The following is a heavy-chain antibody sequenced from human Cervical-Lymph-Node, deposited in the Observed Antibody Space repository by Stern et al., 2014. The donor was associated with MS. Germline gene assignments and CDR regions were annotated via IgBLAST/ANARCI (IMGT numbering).Heavy chain of an antibody. CDR1: GFSISSNI. CDR2: FYSGGSV. CDR3: VAHRITVDGTIF. Sequence: EVQLVQSGGGRIQPGGSLRLSCAASGFSISSNIMTWVRQAPGKGLEWVSAFYSGGSVDYADSVKGRFTISRDNSKNTLDLQMNSLRGEDTAIYYCVAHRITVDGTIFWGQGTQVTVSS. D-gene: IGHD6-13*01. J-gene: IGHJ4*02. V-gene: IGHV3-53*01.